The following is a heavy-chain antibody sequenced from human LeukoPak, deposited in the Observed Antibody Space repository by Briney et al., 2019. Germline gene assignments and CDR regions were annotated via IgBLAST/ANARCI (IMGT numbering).Heavy chain of an antibody. Sequence: QTGGSLRLSCAASGFTFSSYGMHWVRQAPGKGLEWVALVSYDGANNHYADSVKGRFTISRDESKNTLYLQMNSLRTEDTAVYYCARDSGKVGITNEVDYWGQGILVTVSS. CDR1: GFTFSSYG. D-gene: IGHD1-26*01. CDR2: VSYDGANN. V-gene: IGHV3-33*08. J-gene: IGHJ4*02. CDR3: ARDSGKVGITNEVDY.